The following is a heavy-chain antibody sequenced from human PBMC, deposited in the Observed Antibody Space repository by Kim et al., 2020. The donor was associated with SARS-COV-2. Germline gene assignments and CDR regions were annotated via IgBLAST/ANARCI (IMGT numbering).Heavy chain of an antibody. CDR1: GGSISSSSYY. V-gene: IGHV4-39*01. J-gene: IGHJ4*02. CDR2: IYYSGST. CDR3: ASRSRGYSYGTFDY. Sequence: SETLSLTCTVSGGSISSSSYYWGLIRQPPGKGLEWIGSIYYSGSTYYNPSLKSRVTISVDTSKNQFSLKLSSVTAADTAVYYCASRSRGYSYGTFDYWGQGTLVTVSS. D-gene: IGHD5-18*01.